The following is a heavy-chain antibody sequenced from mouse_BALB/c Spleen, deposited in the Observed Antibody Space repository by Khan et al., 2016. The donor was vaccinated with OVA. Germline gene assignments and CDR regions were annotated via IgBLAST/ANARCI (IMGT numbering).Heavy chain of an antibody. J-gene: IGHJ1*01. CDR2: IYPGSGST. CDR1: GYTFTDYV. D-gene: IGHD2-10*02. V-gene: IGHV1-77*01. Sequence: QVQLKQSGPELVKPGASVKMSCKASGYTFTDYVISWVKQRTGQGLEWIGEIYPGSGSTYYNEKFKGKATLTADKSSNTAYMQLSGLTSEDSAVYFCARKEKYGNRYFDVWGAGTTVTVSS. CDR3: ARKEKYGNRYFDV.